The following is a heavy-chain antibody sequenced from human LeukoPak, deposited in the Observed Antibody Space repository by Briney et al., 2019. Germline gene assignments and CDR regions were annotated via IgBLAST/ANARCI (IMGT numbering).Heavy chain of an antibody. J-gene: IGHJ6*02. CDR1: GGSFSGYY. V-gene: IGHV4-34*01. Sequence: SETLSLTCAVYGGSFSGYYWSWIRQPPGKGLEWIGEINHSGSTNYNPSLKSRVTISVDTSKNQFSLKLSSVAAADTAVYYCARFRYCSSTSCFRNYGMDVWGRGTTVTVSS. D-gene: IGHD2-2*01. CDR2: INHSGST. CDR3: ARFRYCSSTSCFRNYGMDV.